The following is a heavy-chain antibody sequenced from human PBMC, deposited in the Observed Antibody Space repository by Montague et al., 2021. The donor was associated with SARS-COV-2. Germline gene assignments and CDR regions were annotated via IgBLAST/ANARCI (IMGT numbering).Heavy chain of an antibody. V-gene: IGHV5-51*01. CDR2: INPADSTT. CDR3: VGIKDNI. J-gene: IGHJ3*02. Sequence: KNLEWMGGINPADSTTAYSPSFQGHVTISVDKSISTAYLQWSSLEASDIAMYDCVGIKDNIWGQGTTVTVSS.